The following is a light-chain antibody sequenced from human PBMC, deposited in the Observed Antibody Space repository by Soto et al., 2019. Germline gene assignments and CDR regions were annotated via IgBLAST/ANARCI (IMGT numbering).Light chain of an antibody. CDR1: QSVSSN. CDR3: QQYNNWPQT. J-gene: IGKJ1*01. Sequence: EIVMTQSPATLSVSPGERATLSCRASQSVSSNLAWSQQKPGQAPRLLIYGASTRATGIPARFSGSGSGTEFTLTISSLQSEDVAVYYCQQYNNWPQTFGQVTKVEIK. CDR2: GAS. V-gene: IGKV3-15*01.